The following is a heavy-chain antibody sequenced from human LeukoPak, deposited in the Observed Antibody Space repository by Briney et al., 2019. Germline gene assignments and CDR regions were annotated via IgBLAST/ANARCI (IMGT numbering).Heavy chain of an antibody. J-gene: IGHJ4*02. CDR1: GGSCSGYY. Sequence: SETLSLTCAVYGGSCSGYYWSWIRQPPGKGLEWIGEINHSGSTNYNPSLKSRVTISVDTSKNQFSLKLSSVTAADTAVYYCARGLYYYGSGSQKSYFDYWGQGTLVTVSS. V-gene: IGHV4-34*01. CDR2: INHSGST. CDR3: ARGLYYYGSGSQKSYFDY. D-gene: IGHD3-10*01.